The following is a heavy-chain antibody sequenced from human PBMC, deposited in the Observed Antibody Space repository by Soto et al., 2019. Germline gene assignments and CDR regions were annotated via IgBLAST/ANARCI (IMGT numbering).Heavy chain of an antibody. CDR1: GYTLTELS. CDR3: ATVGGGYSSSWSLFDY. CDR2: FDPEDGET. V-gene: IGHV1-24*01. J-gene: IGHJ4*02. D-gene: IGHD6-13*01. Sequence: ASVKVSCKVSGYTLTELSMHWVRQAPGKGLEWMGGFDPEDGETIYAQKFQGRVTMTEDTSTDTAYMELSSLRSEDTAVYYCATVGGGYSSSWSLFDYWGQGTLVTVSS.